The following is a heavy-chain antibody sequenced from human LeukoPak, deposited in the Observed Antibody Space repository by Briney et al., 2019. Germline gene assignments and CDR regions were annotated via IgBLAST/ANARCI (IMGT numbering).Heavy chain of an antibody. Sequence: GGSLRLSCAASGFTFSSYSMNWVRQAPGEGLEWVSSISSSSSYIYYADSVKGRFTISRDNAKNSLYLQMNSLRAEDTAVYYCARDITRDAYGMDVWGQGTTVTVSS. V-gene: IGHV3-21*01. CDR3: ARDITRDAYGMDV. D-gene: IGHD3-3*01. CDR1: GFTFSSYS. J-gene: IGHJ6*02. CDR2: ISSSSSYI.